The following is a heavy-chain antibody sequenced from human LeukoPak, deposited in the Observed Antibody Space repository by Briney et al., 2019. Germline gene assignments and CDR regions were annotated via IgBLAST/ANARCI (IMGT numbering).Heavy chain of an antibody. CDR2: ISNSGGDT. D-gene: IGHD3-10*01. CDR1: RFTVSSNY. Sequence: GGSLRLSCAASRFTVSSNYMSWVRQAPGRGLEWVLGISNSGGDTQYADSVKGRFTISRDNSKNTLYLQMNSLRAEDTAVYYCAKSRSYTVRDAFEIWGQGTKVTVSS. V-gene: IGHV3-23*01. J-gene: IGHJ3*02. CDR3: AKSRSYTVRDAFEI.